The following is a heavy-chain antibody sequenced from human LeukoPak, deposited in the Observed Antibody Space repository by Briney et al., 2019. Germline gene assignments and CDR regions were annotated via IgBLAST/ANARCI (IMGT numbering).Heavy chain of an antibody. CDR3: ARVGNYCSSTSFYRGWFDP. J-gene: IGHJ5*02. CDR1: GGSFSGYY. D-gene: IGHD2-2*01. V-gene: IGHV4-34*01. Sequence: PSETLSLTCAVYGGSFSGYYWSWIRQPPGKGLEWIGEINHSGSTNYKPSLKSRVTISVDTSKNQFSLKLSSVTAADTAVYYCARVGNYCSSTSFYRGWFDPWGQGTLVTVSS. CDR2: INHSGST.